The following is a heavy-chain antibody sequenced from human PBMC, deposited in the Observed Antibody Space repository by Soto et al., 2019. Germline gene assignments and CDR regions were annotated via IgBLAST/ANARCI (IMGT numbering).Heavy chain of an antibody. D-gene: IGHD1-26*01. CDR2: IDPSGGDT. CDR1: GYTFNRHY. V-gene: IGHV1-46*02. CDR3: AKRRGVGLTRSSFDY. Sequence: QVQLVQSGADVRKPGASVKVSCKASGYTFNRHYIQWVRQAPGQGLEWMGMIDPSGGDTNYAKKFQGRVTLTSDTSTSTVYMELSSLRSEDTAVYYCAKRRGVGLTRSSFDYWGPGTLVIVSS. J-gene: IGHJ4*02.